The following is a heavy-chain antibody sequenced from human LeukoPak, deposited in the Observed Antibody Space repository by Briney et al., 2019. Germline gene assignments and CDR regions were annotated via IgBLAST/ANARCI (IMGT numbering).Heavy chain of an antibody. D-gene: IGHD4-11*01. Sequence: GGSLRLSCAASEFTFSNYALHWVRQAPGKGLQWVAVISYDGNTIHYADSVKGRFIISRDTSKNTLYLQMNSLRAEDAAVYYCARSGGLQKFDYWGQGTLVTVSS. CDR3: ARSGGLQKFDY. CDR2: ISYDGNTI. CDR1: EFTFSNYA. V-gene: IGHV3-30-3*01. J-gene: IGHJ4*02.